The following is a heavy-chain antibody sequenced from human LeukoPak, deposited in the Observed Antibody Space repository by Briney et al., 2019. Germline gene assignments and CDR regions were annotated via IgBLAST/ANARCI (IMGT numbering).Heavy chain of an antibody. D-gene: IGHD4-11*01. Sequence: GGSLRLSCAASEFTFSNYALHWVRQAPGKGLQWVAVISYDGNTIHYADSVKGRFIISRDTSKNTLYLQMNSLRAEDAAVYYCARSGGLQKFDYWGQGTLVTVSS. CDR3: ARSGGLQKFDY. CDR2: ISYDGNTI. CDR1: EFTFSNYA. V-gene: IGHV3-30-3*01. J-gene: IGHJ4*02.